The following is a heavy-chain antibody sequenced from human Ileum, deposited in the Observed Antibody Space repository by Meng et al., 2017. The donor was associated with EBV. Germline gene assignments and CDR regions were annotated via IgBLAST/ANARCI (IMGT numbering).Heavy chain of an antibody. CDR3: SNLPYTY. J-gene: IGHJ4*02. CDR2: ITASGGTS. Sequence: VHLLESGGGVVQPGGSLRLSCAASGFNFNIYAINWVRQAPGRGLEWVSDITASGGTSYYADSVKGRFSISRDNSANTVYLQMNSLRAEDTAVYFCSNLPYTYWGQGTLVTVSS. CDR1: GFNFNIYA. D-gene: IGHD2-2*01. V-gene: IGHV3-23*01.